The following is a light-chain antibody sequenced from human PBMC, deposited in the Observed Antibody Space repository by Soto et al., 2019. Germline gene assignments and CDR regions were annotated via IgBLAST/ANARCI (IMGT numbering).Light chain of an antibody. CDR2: DAS. V-gene: IGKV3-11*01. Sequence: EIVLTQSPATLSLSPGERATLSCRASQSVSNFLAWYQQKPGQAPRVIIYDASTRATGIPARFSGSGSGTDFTLTISSLEPEDFAVYYCHQRQSWPRTFGQGTKVEIK. CDR3: HQRQSWPRT. J-gene: IGKJ1*01. CDR1: QSVSNF.